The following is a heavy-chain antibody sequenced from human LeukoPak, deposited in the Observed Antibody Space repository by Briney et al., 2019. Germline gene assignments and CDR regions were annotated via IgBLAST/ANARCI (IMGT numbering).Heavy chain of an antibody. CDR1: GFTFSNAW. J-gene: IGHJ4*02. D-gene: IGHD1-26*01. CDR3: ARENSEAFDY. CDR2: IKSKTDGGTT. V-gene: IGHV3-15*01. Sequence: GGSLRLSCAASGFTFSNAWMSWVRQAPGKGLEWVGRIKSKTDGGTTDYAAPVKGRFTISRDNSKNTLYLQMNSLRAEDTAVYYCARENSEAFDYWGQGTLVTVSS.